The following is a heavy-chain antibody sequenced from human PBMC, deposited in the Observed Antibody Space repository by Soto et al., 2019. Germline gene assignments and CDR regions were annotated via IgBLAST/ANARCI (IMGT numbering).Heavy chain of an antibody. Sequence: ASVKVSCKAPGYTFTSYGISWVRQAPGQGLEWMGWISAYNGNTNYAQKLQGRVTMTTDTSTSTAYMELRSLGSDDTAVYYCARDLGYGSGSYYNNYYYYGMDVWGQGTTVTVSS. CDR1: GYTFTSYG. D-gene: IGHD3-10*01. CDR2: ISAYNGNT. CDR3: ARDLGYGSGSYYNNYYYYGMDV. J-gene: IGHJ6*02. V-gene: IGHV1-18*04.